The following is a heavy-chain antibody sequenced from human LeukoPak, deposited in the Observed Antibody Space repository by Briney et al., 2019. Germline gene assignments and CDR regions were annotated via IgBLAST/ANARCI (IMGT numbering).Heavy chain of an antibody. CDR3: AKPDPGSYCSSTSCYPYYYYYYMDV. D-gene: IGHD2-2*01. V-gene: IGHV3-23*01. CDR2: ISGSGGST. CDR1: GFTFSSYA. Sequence: GGSLRLSCAASGFTFSSYAMSWVRQAPGKGLGWVSAISGSGGSTYYADSVKGRFTISRDNSKNTLYLQMNSLRAEDTAVYYCAKPDPGSYCSSTSCYPYYYYYYMDVWGKGTTVTVSS. J-gene: IGHJ6*03.